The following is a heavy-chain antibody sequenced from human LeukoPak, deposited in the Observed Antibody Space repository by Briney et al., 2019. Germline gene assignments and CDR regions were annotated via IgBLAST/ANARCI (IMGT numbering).Heavy chain of an antibody. V-gene: IGHV3-21*01. Sequence: GGSLRLSCAASGFTFSSYSMNWVRQAPGQGLDWVSSISSSSTYIYYADSVKGRFTISRDDAKNSLYLQMNRLRAEDTAVYYCARAPDRFLGDYWGQGTLVTVSS. J-gene: IGHJ4*02. CDR3: ARAPDRFLGDY. CDR2: ISSSSTYI. CDR1: GFTFSSYS. D-gene: IGHD3-3*01.